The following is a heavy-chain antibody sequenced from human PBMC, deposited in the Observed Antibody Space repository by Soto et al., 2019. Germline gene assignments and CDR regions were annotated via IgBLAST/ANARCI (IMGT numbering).Heavy chain of an antibody. D-gene: IGHD3-9*01. CDR1: GFTFSSYA. V-gene: IGHV3-23*01. J-gene: IGHJ4*02. Sequence: GGSLRLSCAASGFTFSSYAMSWVRQAPGKGLGWVSAISGSGGSTYYADSVKGRFTISRDNSKNTLYLQMNSLRAEDTAVYYCAKDRPDYDILTGYSYYFDYWGQGTLVTVSS. CDR3: AKDRPDYDILTGYSYYFDY. CDR2: ISGSGGST.